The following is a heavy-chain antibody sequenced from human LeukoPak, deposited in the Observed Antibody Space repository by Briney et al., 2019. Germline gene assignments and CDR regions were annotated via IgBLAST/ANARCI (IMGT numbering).Heavy chain of an antibody. CDR1: GGSINSYY. CDR3: ARGDYSNYGVYYYYYMDV. J-gene: IGHJ6*03. Sequence: SETLSLTCTVSGGSINSYYWSWIRQPPGKGLEWIGYIYYSGSTNYNPSLKSRVTISVDTSKNQFSLKLSSVTAADTAVYYCARGDYSNYGVYYYYYMDVWGKGTTVTVSS. V-gene: IGHV4-59*01. CDR2: IYYSGST. D-gene: IGHD4-11*01.